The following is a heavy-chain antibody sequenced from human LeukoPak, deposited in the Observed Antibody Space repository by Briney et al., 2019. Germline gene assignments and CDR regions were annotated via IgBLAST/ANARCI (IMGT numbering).Heavy chain of an antibody. Sequence: PGGSLRLSCAASGFTFSSYGMHWVRQAPGKGLEWVAVISYDGSNKYYADSVKGRFTISRDTSKNTLYLQMNSLRVEDTAVYYCAKASGVPWADYAFDIWGQGTMVTVSS. V-gene: IGHV3-30*18. CDR3: AKASGVPWADYAFDI. D-gene: IGHD3-10*01. CDR1: GFTFSSYG. CDR2: ISYDGSNK. J-gene: IGHJ3*02.